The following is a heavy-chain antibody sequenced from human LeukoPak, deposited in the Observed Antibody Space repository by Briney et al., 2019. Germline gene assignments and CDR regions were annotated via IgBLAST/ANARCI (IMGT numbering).Heavy chain of an antibody. CDR2: IYYSGST. Sequence: PSGTLSLTCTVSGGSISSSSYYWGWIRQPPGKGLEWIGSIYYSGSTYYNPSLKSRVTISVDTSKNQFSLKLSSVTAADTAVYYCARARKNWNDERYFDYWGQGTLDTVSS. J-gene: IGHJ4*02. CDR3: ARARKNWNDERYFDY. D-gene: IGHD1-1*01. CDR1: GGSISSSSYY. V-gene: IGHV4-39*07.